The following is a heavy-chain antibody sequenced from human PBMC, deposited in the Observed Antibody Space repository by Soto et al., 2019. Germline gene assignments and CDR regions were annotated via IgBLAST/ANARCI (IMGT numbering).Heavy chain of an antibody. CDR2: INHSGST. D-gene: IGHD3-22*01. Sequence: ASETLSLTCAVSGGSISSGGYSWSWIRQPPGKGLEWIGEINHSGSTNYNPSLKSRVTISVDTSKNQFSLKLSSVTAADTAVYYCARGASGYYDSSGYYSPYYFDYWGQGTLVTVSS. J-gene: IGHJ4*02. CDR3: ARGASGYYDSSGYYSPYYFDY. V-gene: IGHV4-34*01. CDR1: GGSISSGGYS.